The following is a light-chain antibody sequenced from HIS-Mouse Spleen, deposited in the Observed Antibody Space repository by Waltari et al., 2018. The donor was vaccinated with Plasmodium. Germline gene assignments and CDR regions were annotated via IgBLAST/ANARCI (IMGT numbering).Light chain of an antibody. Sequence: QSVLTQPPSASGTPGQRVPISCSGSSSNIGSNYVYWYQQLPGTAPKLLIYRNNKRPSGVPDRFSGSKSGTSASLAISGLRSEDEADYYCAAWDDSLSGWVFGGGTKLTVL. J-gene: IGLJ3*02. CDR1: SSNIGSNY. CDR2: RNN. V-gene: IGLV1-47*01. CDR3: AAWDDSLSGWV.